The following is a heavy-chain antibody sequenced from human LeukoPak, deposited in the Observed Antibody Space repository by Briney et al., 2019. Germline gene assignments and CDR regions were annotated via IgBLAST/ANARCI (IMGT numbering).Heavy chain of an antibody. CDR1: GGSISSSSYY. CDR3: ATSPPVVPAAITAFDI. V-gene: IGHV4-39*07. D-gene: IGHD2-2*01. J-gene: IGHJ3*02. CDR2: IYYSGST. Sequence: SETLSLTCTVSGGSISSSSYYWGWIRQPPGKGLEWIGSIYYSGSTYYNPSLKSRVTMSIDTSKNQFSLQLSSVTAADTAVYYCATSPPVVPAAITAFDIWGQGTMVTVSS.